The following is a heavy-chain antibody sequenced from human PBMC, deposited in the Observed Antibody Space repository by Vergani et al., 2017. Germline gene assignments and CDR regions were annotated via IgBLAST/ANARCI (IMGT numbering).Heavy chain of an antibody. CDR3: ARGGYSSGWYRMFAFDI. J-gene: IGHJ3*02. D-gene: IGHD6-19*01. CDR2: IYTSGST. V-gene: IGHV4-4*07. Sequence: QVQLQESGPGLVKPSETLSLTCTVSGGSISSYYWSWIRQPAGKGLEWIGRIYTSGSTNYNPSLKSRVTISVDTSKSQFSLKLSSVTAADTAVYYCARGGYSSGWYRMFAFDIWGQGTMVTVSS. CDR1: GGSISSYY.